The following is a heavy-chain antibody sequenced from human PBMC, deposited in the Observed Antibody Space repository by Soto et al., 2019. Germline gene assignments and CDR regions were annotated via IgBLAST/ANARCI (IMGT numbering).Heavy chain of an antibody. CDR3: ARGGDYYDSSASDY. CDR2: ISVYNVNT. D-gene: IGHD3-22*01. J-gene: IGHJ4*02. CDR1: GYTFTSYG. V-gene: IGHV1-18*01. Sequence: ASVKVSCKASGYTFTSYGISWVRQAPGQGLEWMGWISVYNVNTNYAQKFQGRVTMTTDTSTSTAYMELRSLRSDDTAVYYCARGGDYYDSSASDYWGQGTLVTVSS.